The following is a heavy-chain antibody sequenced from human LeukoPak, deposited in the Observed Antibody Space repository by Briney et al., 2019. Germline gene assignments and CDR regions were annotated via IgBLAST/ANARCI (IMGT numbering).Heavy chain of an antibody. D-gene: IGHD3-16*02. CDR3: ARVRSFGGVIVS. CDR1: GGSFSGYY. V-gene: IGHV4-34*01. Sequence: SDTLCLTCAVYGGSFSGYYWSWIRQPPGKGLEWVGEINHGGSTNYNPSLKSRVTISVDTSKNQFSLKPSSVTAADTAVYYCARVRSFGGVIVSWGQGTLVTVSS. CDR2: INHGGST. J-gene: IGHJ4*02.